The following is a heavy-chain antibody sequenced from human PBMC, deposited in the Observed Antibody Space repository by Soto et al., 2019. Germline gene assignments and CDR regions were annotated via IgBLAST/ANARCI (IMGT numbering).Heavy chain of an antibody. D-gene: IGHD6-13*01. CDR3: ARESRAGKYYFDY. CDR1: GGSISSGGYY. V-gene: IGHV4-31*03. J-gene: IGHJ4*02. Sequence: SETLSLTCTVSGGSISSGGYYWSWIRQHPGKGLEWIGYIYYSGSTYYNPSLKSRVTISVDTSKNQFSLKLSSVTAADTAVYYCARESRAGKYYFDYWGQGTLVTVSS. CDR2: IYYSGST.